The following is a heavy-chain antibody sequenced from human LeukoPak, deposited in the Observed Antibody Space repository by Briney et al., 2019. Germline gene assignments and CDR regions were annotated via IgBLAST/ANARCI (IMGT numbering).Heavy chain of an antibody. CDR2: ISAYNGNT. D-gene: IGHD2-2*01. CDR1: GYTFTSYG. CDR3: ARDCSSTSCSPYYYYYMDV. V-gene: IGHV1-18*01. J-gene: IGHJ6*03. Sequence: ASVKVSCKASGYTFTSYGISWVRQAPGQGLEWMGWISAYNGNTNYAQKLQGRVTMTADTSTSTAYMELRSLRSDDTAVYYCARDCSSTSCSPYYYYYMDVWGKGTTVTVSS.